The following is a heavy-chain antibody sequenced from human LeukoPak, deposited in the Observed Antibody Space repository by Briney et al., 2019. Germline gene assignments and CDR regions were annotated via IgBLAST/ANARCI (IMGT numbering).Heavy chain of an antibody. D-gene: IGHD3-22*01. J-gene: IGHJ4*02. Sequence: QAGGSLRLSCAASGFTFSSYAMSWVRQAPGKGLEWVSGISGSGDNTYYADSVKGRFTISRDNSKNTLYVQVNSLGTEDTAAYYCAXGXYXDSSGSFYFDYWGQGTLVTVSA. CDR1: GFTFSSYA. CDR3: AXGXYXDSSGSFYFDY. V-gene: IGHV3-23*01. CDR2: ISGSGDNT.